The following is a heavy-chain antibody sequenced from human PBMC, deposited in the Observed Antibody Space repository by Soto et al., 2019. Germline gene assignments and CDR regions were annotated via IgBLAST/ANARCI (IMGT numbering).Heavy chain of an antibody. CDR1: GGSFSGYY. CDR2: INHSGST. J-gene: IGHJ4*02. CDR3: ARGNYLGDFDY. V-gene: IGHV4-34*01. Sequence: SETLSLTCAVYGGSFSGYYWSWIRQPPGKGLEWIGEINHSGSTNYNPSLKSRVTISVDTSKNQFSLKLSSVTAADTAVYYCARGNYLGDFDYWGQGTLVTVSS. D-gene: IGHD3-16*01.